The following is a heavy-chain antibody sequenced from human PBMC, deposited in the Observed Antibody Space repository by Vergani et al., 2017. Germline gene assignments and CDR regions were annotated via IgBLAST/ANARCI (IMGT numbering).Heavy chain of an antibody. Sequence: QVRLQESGPGQVKASETLSLMCVVSDYSITRGYYWGWIRQPPGKTLEWIGTVFYGGRTSYNPSLKSRVTLSLDTSKKQISLHLTSVTAADTAVYYCARHISVVRPSSMTAFDYWGQGTLVTVSS. CDR2: VFYGGRT. D-gene: IGHD2-21*01. CDR1: DYSITRGYY. CDR3: ARHISVVRPSSMTAFDY. V-gene: IGHV4-38-2*01. J-gene: IGHJ4*02.